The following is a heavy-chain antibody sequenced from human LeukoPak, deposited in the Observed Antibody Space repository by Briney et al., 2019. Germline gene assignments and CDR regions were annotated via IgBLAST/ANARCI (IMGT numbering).Heavy chain of an antibody. J-gene: IGHJ4*02. CDR1: GYSFTSYW. CDR2: IDPSDSYT. CDR3: ARDYGDYFDY. D-gene: IGHD4-17*01. Sequence: GESLKITCKGSGYSFTSYWISWVRQLPGKGLEWMGRIDPSDSYTNYSPSFQGHVTISADKSISTAYLQWSSLKASDTAMYYCARDYGDYFDYWGQGTLVTVSS. V-gene: IGHV5-10-1*01.